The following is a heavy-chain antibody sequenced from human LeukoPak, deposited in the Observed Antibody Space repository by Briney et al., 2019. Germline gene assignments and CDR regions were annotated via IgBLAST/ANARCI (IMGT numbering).Heavy chain of an antibody. V-gene: IGHV1-69*10. CDR3: AILGTVPY. CDR2: AIPFLGTA. J-gene: IGHJ4*02. CDR1: GGAFISYV. D-gene: IGHD1-26*01. Sequence: ASVTVSCKASGGAFISYVISWVRQAPGQGLEWMGVAIPFLGTANYAQKFQDRITITAEKSTTTTYMELRSLRSDDTAIYYCAILGTVPYWGQGPQITVSS.